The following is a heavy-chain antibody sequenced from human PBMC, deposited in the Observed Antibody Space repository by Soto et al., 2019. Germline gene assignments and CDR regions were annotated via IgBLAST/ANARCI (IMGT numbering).Heavy chain of an antibody. V-gene: IGHV3-23*01. D-gene: IGHD3-9*01. Sequence: GGSLRLSCVGSGFTFSDSVMAWVRQAPGKGLEWLSVMSGDGRTRYALSVTGRFTISRDNSKNTLYLQMRSLRAEYAAAYYCVQWHTSNFASLPFTGFDFWGQGTQVTVSS. J-gene: IGHJ4*02. CDR1: GFTFSDSV. CDR2: MSGDGRT. CDR3: VQWHTSNFASLPFTGFDF.